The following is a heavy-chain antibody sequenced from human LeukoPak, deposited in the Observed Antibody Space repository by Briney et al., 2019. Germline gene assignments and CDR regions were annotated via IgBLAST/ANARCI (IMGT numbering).Heavy chain of an antibody. CDR2: IYSDGST. J-gene: IGHJ6*02. D-gene: IGHD3-10*01. Sequence: GGSLRLSCAASGFTVSSNYMSWVRQAPGKGLEWVSVIYSDGSTYYADSVKGRFTISRDNSKNTLYLQMNSLRAEDTAVYYCARDLRSAPSAYYYGMDVWGQGTTVTVSS. CDR3: ARDLRSAPSAYYYGMDV. CDR1: GFTVSSNY. V-gene: IGHV3-53*01.